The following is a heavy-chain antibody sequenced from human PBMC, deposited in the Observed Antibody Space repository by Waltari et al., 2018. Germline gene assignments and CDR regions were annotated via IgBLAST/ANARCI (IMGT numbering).Heavy chain of an antibody. D-gene: IGHD5-18*01. V-gene: IGHV3-23*01. CDR2: ISGSAPGT. J-gene: IGHJ4*02. CDR3: ARWDTAMVD. Sequence: DVQLLESGGGLVQPGGSLPVSCAASGFTFRSYSMSWFRQAPGKGLEWVSAISGSAPGTYYADSVKGRFTTSRDNSNNILYLQMNNLRAEDTAVYYCARWDTAMVDWGQGTLVTVSS. CDR1: GFTFRSYS.